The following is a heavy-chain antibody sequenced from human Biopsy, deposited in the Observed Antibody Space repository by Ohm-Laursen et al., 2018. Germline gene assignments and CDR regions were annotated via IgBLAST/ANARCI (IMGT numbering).Heavy chain of an antibody. CDR2: IYNSETT. CDR1: GDSISTSTTYH. J-gene: IGHJ5*02. CDR3: ARHPTGFWFDP. V-gene: IGHV4-39*01. Sequence: PGTLSLTCTVSGDSISTSTTYHWAWLRQPPGKGLEWIGSIYNSETTFYNPSLKSRVAISVDTSTNQFSLKVSSVTAADTALYYCARHPTGFWFDPWGHGTLVTVSS.